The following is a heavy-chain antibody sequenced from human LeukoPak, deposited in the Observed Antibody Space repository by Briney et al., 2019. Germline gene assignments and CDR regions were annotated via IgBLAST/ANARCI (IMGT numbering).Heavy chain of an antibody. D-gene: IGHD3-16*01. CDR1: GFTFSNAW. J-gene: IGHJ3*02. V-gene: IGHV3-30-3*01. CDR2: ISYDGSNK. CDR3: ARDRVMITFGGDNAFDI. Sequence: PGGSLRLSCAASGFTFSNAWMSWVRQAPGKGLEWVAVISYDGSNKYYADSVKGRFTISRDNSKNTLYLQMNSLRAEDTAVYYCARDRVMITFGGDNAFDIWGQGTMVTVSS.